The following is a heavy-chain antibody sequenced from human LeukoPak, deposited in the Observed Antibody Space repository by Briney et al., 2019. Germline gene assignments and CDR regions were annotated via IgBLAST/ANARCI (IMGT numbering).Heavy chain of an antibody. CDR1: GGSISSYY. CDR3: ARHRRYYYYYYMDV. J-gene: IGHJ6*03. Sequence: NPSETLSLTCSVSGGSISSYYWTWIRQPPGKGLEWIGEINHSGSTNYNPSLKSRVTISVDTSKNQFSLKLSSVTAADTAVYYCARHRRYYYYYYMDVWGKGTTVTISS. CDR2: INHSGST. V-gene: IGHV4-34*01.